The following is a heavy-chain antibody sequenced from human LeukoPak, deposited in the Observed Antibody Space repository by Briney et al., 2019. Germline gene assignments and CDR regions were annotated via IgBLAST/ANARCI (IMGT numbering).Heavy chain of an antibody. CDR3: ARVDCSSSWFVDY. V-gene: IGHV3-74*01. D-gene: IGHD6-13*01. Sequence: GGSLRLSCVASGFTFSTYWVHWVRQAPGKGLVWVSRINSDGRSTNYADSVKGRFTISRDNAKNTLYLQMNSLRAEDTAVYYCARVDCSSSWFVDYWGQGTLVTVSS. CDR1: GFTFSTYW. J-gene: IGHJ4*02. CDR2: INSDGRST.